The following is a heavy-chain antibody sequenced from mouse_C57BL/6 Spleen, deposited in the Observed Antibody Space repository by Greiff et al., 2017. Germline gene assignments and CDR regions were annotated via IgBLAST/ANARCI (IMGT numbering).Heavy chain of an antibody. CDR1: GFTFSSYG. Sequence: EVHLVESGGDLVKPGGSLKLSCAASGFTFSSYGMSWVRQTPDKRLEWVATISSGGSYTYYPDSVKGRFTISSDNAKNTLYLQMSSLKSEDTAMYYCARRNDGYYDYWGQGTTLTVSS. J-gene: IGHJ2*01. CDR2: ISSGGSYT. CDR3: ARRNDGYYDY. V-gene: IGHV5-6*01. D-gene: IGHD2-3*01.